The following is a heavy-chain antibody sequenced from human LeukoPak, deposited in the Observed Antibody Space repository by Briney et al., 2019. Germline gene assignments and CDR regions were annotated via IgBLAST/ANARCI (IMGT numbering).Heavy chain of an antibody. CDR3: ARVPDITARPCDT. D-gene: IGHD1-1*01. J-gene: IGHJ5*02. CDR1: GGSFSGYY. CDR2: ISHTGLT. V-gene: IGHV4-34*01. Sequence: SETLPLTCAVYGGSFSGYYWTLIRQTPGKGLEWIGEISHTGLTGSNPSLKSRVTIFVDSSKKQFSLRMTSVTAADTGVYYCARVPDITARPCDTWGPGTQVTVSS.